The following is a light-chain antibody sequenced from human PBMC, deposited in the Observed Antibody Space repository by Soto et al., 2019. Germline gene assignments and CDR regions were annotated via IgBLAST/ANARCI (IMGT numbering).Light chain of an antibody. CDR2: DAS. J-gene: IGKJ4*01. CDR3: QQRDTLLT. Sequence: IQMTQSPSSLSASVGDRVTITCQASQDISIYLNWYRQKPGKAPEVLIYDASKLGRGVPSRFSGCGSGTEFTFSITSLQPEDFATYYCQQRDTLLTFGGGTTVDLK. V-gene: IGKV1-33*01. CDR1: QDISIY.